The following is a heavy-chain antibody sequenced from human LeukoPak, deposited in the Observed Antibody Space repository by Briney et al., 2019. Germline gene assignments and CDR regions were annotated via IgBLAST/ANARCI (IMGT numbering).Heavy chain of an antibody. CDR1: GGSISSYY. Sequence: PSETLSLTCTVSGGSISSYYWSWLRQPPGKGLEWIGYIYYSGSTNYNPSLKSRVTISVDTSKNQFSLKLSSVTAADTAVYYCARHLGFGDSSGWYRDYYYYGMDVWGQGTTVTVSS. D-gene: IGHD6-19*01. J-gene: IGHJ6*02. V-gene: IGHV4-59*08. CDR3: ARHLGFGDSSGWYRDYYYYGMDV. CDR2: IYYSGST.